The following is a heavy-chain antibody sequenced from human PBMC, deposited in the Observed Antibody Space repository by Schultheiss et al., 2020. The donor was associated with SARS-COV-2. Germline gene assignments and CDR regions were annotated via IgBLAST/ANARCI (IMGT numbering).Heavy chain of an antibody. J-gene: IGHJ4*02. CDR1: GYTFTGYY. CDR3: AKDRVGLDY. CDR2: INPNSGGT. Sequence: ASVKVSCKASGYTFTGYYMHWVRQAPGQGLEWMGWINPNSGGTNYAQKFQGRVTLTSDRSSTTAYLELSGLRSDDTAVYYCAKDRVGLDYWGQGTLVTVAS. D-gene: IGHD2-15*01. V-gene: IGHV1-2*02.